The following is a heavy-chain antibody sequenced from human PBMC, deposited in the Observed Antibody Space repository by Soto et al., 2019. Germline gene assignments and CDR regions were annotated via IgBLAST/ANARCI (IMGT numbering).Heavy chain of an antibody. V-gene: IGHV3-33*01. CDR1: GFTFSTSA. Sequence: LRLSCAASGFTFSTSAIHWVSQAPGKGLEWVALIWYDGSNKHYADSVKGRFTISRENSKNTLYLQMNSLRAEDTAVYFCSIPPIEYTCGTDYYYDYGGQGTLDTVSS. CDR3: SIPPIEYTCGTDYYYDY. J-gene: IGHJ4*02. D-gene: IGHD1-1*01. CDR2: IWYDGSNK.